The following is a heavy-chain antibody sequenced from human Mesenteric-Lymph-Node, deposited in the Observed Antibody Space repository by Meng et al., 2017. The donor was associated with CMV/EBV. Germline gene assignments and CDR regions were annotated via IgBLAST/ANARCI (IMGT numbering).Heavy chain of an antibody. J-gene: IGHJ6*02. V-gene: IGHV1-18*01. CDR2: INPYNGDT. CDR1: GYTFTNYG. Sequence: ASVKVSCKASGYTFTNYGITWVRQAPGQGLEWMGWINPYNGDTKYAQKLQGRVTMTTDTSTSTAYMELRSLRSDDTAMYYCAGVYGDYNNNYYYGMDVWGQGTTVTVSS. D-gene: IGHD4-17*01. CDR3: AGVYGDYNNNYYYGMDV.